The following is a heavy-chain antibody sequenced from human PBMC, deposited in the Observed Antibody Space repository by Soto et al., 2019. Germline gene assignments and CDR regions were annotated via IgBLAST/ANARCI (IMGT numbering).Heavy chain of an antibody. J-gene: IGHJ6*02. CDR1: GFSFSIYG. Sequence: QVQLVESGGGVVQPGRSLRLSCAASGFSFSIYGMHWVRQAPGKGLQWVAAISYDGSERYYADSVKGRFTISRDNSNNTQYLQISTLRAQYTAVYYSAKDPVLGWRRVSSSCYGMEVCGLGPTFGVSS. CDR2: ISYDGSER. CDR3: AKDPVLGWRRVSSSCYGMEV. V-gene: IGHV3-30*18. D-gene: IGHD6-6*01.